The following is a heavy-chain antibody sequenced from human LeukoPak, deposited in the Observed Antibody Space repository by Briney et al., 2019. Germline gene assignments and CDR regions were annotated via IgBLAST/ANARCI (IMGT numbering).Heavy chain of an antibody. J-gene: IGHJ4*02. CDR2: ISWNSGSI. CDR1: GLTFDDYA. CDR3: AKDTSGYPDY. Sequence: PGRSLRLSCAASGLTFDDYAMHWVRQAPGKGLEWVSGISWNSGSIGYADSVKGRFTISRDNAKNSLYLQMNSLRAEDTALYYCAKDTSGYPDYWGQGTLVTVSS. D-gene: IGHD3-22*01. V-gene: IGHV3-9*01.